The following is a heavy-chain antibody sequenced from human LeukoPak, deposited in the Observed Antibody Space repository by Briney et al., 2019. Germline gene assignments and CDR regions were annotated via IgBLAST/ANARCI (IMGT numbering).Heavy chain of an antibody. CDR1: GFTFISYS. J-gene: IGHJ4*02. D-gene: IGHD3-22*01. CDR2: ISNSSPNI. V-gene: IGHV3-21*01. Sequence: GGSLRLSCAASGFTFISYSMNWVRQAPGKGLEWVSSISNSSPNIYYADSGKGRFTISRDSAKDSLFLQMNRLRAEDTAVYYCARALHDSSGYYFDYWGQGTLVTVSS. CDR3: ARALHDSSGYYFDY.